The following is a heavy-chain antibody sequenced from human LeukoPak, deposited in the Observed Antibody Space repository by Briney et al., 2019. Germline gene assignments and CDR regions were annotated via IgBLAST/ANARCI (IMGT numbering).Heavy chain of an antibody. CDR3: ARGYSPTLRTTGNDF. V-gene: IGHV1-8*02. CDR2: MNPNSGNT. Sequence: ASVKVSCKASGGTFSSYAISWVRQAPGQGLEWMGWMNPNSGNTGYAQKFQGRVAMTRDTSINTAYLDFYSLRSEDTAVYYCARGYSPTLRTTGNDFWGQGTLVTVSS. J-gene: IGHJ4*02. CDR1: GGTFSSYA. D-gene: IGHD1-1*01.